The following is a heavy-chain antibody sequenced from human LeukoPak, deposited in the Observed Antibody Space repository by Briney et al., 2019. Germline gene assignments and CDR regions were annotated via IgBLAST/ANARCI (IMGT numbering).Heavy chain of an antibody. CDR3: VRDIAVDPIGDYYHYYMDV. J-gene: IGHJ6*03. CDR1: GDTFITYY. CDR2: INPSGGGT. Sequence: ASLKVSCKASGDTFITYYMHWVRQAPGQGLEWMGIINPSGGGTIYAQKLQGRVTMTRDTSTSTVYLELSSLISEDTAVYYCVRDIAVDPIGDYYHYYMDVWGKGTTVTISS. V-gene: IGHV1-46*04. D-gene: IGHD6-19*01.